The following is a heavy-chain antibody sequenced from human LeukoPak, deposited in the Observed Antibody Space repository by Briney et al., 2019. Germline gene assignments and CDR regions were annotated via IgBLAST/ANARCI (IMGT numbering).Heavy chain of an antibody. CDR2: INTDGSST. J-gene: IGHJ6*03. Sequence: GGSLRLSCAASGFTFSSYWMHWVRQAPGKGLVWVSRINTDGSSTSYADSVKGRFTISRDNAKNTLYLQMNSLRAEDTAVYYCAREVVVVPAAILTDYYYYYMDVWGKGTTVTVSS. CDR3: AREVVVVPAAILTDYYYYYMDV. CDR1: GFTFSSYW. V-gene: IGHV3-74*01. D-gene: IGHD2-2*01.